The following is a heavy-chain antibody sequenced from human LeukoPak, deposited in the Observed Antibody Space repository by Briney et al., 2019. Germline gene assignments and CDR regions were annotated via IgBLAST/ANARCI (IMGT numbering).Heavy chain of an antibody. V-gene: IGHV3-30*04. Sequence: PGGSLRLSCAASGFTFSSYAMHWVRQAPGKGLEWVAVISFDRTKTYYADSVQGRFTISRDNSKNTLYLQMNSLRAEDTAVYYCARVEQWLGPMAVWGQGTTGTVS. CDR1: GFTFSSYA. J-gene: IGHJ6*02. D-gene: IGHD6-19*01. CDR3: ARVEQWLGPMAV. CDR2: ISFDRTKT.